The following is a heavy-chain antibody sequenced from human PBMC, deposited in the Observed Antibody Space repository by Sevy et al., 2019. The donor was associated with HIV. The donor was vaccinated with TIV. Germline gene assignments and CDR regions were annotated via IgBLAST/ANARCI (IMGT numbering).Heavy chain of an antibody. CDR3: ARRYCSGGSCWNAFDI. CDR2: TSTSSSYM. J-gene: IGHJ3*02. D-gene: IGHD2-15*01. V-gene: IGHV3-21*04. Sequence: GGSLRLSCAASGFTFSSYSMYWVRQAPGKGLEWVASTSTSSSYMYHADSVKGRFTISRDNAKNSLFLQMTSLRAEDTAFYYCARRYCSGGSCWNAFDIWGQGTMVTVSS. CDR1: GFTFSSYS.